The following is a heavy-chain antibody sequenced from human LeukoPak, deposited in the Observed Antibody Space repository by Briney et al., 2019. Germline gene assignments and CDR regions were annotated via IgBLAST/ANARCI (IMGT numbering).Heavy chain of an antibody. Sequence: SGGSLRLSCAASGFTFSNDAMSWVRQTPGEGLEWVSAVSGSGGTTYYAGSVKGRFTISRDNSKNSLYLQMNSLRAEDTALYYCAKDINVVVTAIDYWGQGTLVTVSS. CDR3: AKDINVVVTAIDY. CDR1: GFTFSNDA. D-gene: IGHD2-21*02. CDR2: VSGSGGTT. V-gene: IGHV3-23*01. J-gene: IGHJ4*02.